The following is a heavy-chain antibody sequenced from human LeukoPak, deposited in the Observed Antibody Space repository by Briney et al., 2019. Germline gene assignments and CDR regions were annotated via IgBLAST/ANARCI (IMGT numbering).Heavy chain of an antibody. CDR2: INHSGST. CDR3: ARDYSSGSNWFDP. V-gene: IGHV4-34*01. CDR1: GGSFSGYY. J-gene: IGHJ5*02. D-gene: IGHD6-19*01. Sequence: PSETLSLTCAVYGGSFSGYYWSWIRQPPGKGLEWIGEINHSGSTNYNPSLKSRVTISVDTSKNQFSLKLSSVTAADTAVYYCARDYSSGSNWFDPWGQEPWSPSPQ.